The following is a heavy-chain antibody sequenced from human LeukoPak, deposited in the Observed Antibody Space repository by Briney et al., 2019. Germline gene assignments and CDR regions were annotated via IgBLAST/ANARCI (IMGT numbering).Heavy chain of an antibody. J-gene: IGHJ4*02. V-gene: IGHV1-2*02. CDR1: GYTFTGYY. D-gene: IGHD2-2*01. CDR2: INPNSGGT. Sequence: ASVKVSCKASGYTFTGYYMHWVRQAPGQGLEWMGWINPNSGGTNYAQKFQGRVTMTRDTSISTVYMELSSLRSEDTAVYYCARLQGYCSSTSCSRALFDCWGQGTLVTVSS. CDR3: ARLQGYCSSTSCSRALFDC.